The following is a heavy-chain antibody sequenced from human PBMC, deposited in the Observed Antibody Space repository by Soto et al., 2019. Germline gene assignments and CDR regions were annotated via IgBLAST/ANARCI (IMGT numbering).Heavy chain of an antibody. CDR2: INPNSGGT. CDR1: GYTFTGYY. J-gene: IGHJ5*02. CDR3: ARVNYDFWSGYKVFVPAHWFDP. D-gene: IGHD3-3*01. Sequence: ASVKVSCKASGYTFTGYYTHWVRQAPGQGLEWMGWINPNSGGTNYAQKFQGRVTMTRDTSISTAYMELSRLRSDDTAVYYCARVNYDFWSGYKVFVPAHWFDPWGQGTLVTVSS. V-gene: IGHV1-2*02.